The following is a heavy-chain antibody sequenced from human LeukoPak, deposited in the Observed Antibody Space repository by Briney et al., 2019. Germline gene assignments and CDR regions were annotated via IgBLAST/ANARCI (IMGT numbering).Heavy chain of an antibody. J-gene: IGHJ3*02. CDR2: IYTSGST. D-gene: IGHD1-1*01. V-gene: IGHV4-61*02. CDR3: ARDLRTVGGTGTRSAFDI. Sequence: PSETLSLTCTVSGGSISSGSYYWSWIRQPAGKGLEWIGRIYTSGSTNYNPSLKSRVTISVDTSKNQFSLKLSSVTAADTAVYYCARDLRTVGGTGTRSAFDIWGQGTMVTVSS. CDR1: GGSISSGSYY.